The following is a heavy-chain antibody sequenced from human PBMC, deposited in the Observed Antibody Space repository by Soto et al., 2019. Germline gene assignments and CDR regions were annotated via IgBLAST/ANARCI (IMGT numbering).Heavy chain of an antibody. D-gene: IGHD2-15*01. CDR1: GGSFSGYY. CDR3: ARGDLKYSY. Sequence: QVQLQQWGAGLLKPSETLSLTCAVYGGSFSGYYWSWIRQPPGRGLEWIGEINHSGSTNYNPSLKSRLTISVDTSKNQFSLKLSSVTAADTALYYCARGDLKYSYWGQGTPVTVSS. V-gene: IGHV4-34*01. J-gene: IGHJ4*02. CDR2: INHSGST.